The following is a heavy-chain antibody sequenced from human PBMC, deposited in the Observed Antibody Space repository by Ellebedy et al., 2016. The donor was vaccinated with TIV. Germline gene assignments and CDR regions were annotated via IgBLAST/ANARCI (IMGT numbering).Heavy chain of an antibody. CDR1: GFSFSSSG. D-gene: IGHD3-10*01. V-gene: IGHV3-15*01. CDR2: IKSKADRETT. J-gene: IGHJ4*02. CDR3: VTGLGSSGSYPHFEY. Sequence: GGSLRLSCAASGFSFSSSGMHWVRQAPGMGLEWVGRIKSKADRETTDYAASVKGRFTISRDDSRNTLYLQMSSLETEDTAVYYCVTGLGSSGSYPHFEYWGQGTVVTVSS.